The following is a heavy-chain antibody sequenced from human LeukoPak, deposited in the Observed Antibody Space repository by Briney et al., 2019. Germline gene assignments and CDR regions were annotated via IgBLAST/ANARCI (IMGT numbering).Heavy chain of an antibody. D-gene: IGHD4-23*01. CDR3: ARDLYGGQPNDAFDI. J-gene: IGHJ3*02. CDR1: GGSISSSSYY. CDR2: IYYSGST. Sequence: SETLSLTCAVSGGSISSSSYYWDWLRQPPGKGLEWIASIYYSGSTYYNPSLKSRVTISVDTSKNQFSLELSSVTAADTAVYYCARDLYGGQPNDAFDIWGQGTMVTVSS. V-gene: IGHV4-39*07.